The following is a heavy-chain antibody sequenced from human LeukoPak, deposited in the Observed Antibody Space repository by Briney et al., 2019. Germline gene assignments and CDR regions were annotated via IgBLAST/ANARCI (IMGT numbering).Heavy chain of an antibody. D-gene: IGHD1-26*01. V-gene: IGHV3-7*01. J-gene: IGHJ5*02. CDR1: GFTFSGYW. CDR2: IKQDGSEK. CDR3: ARDRGIVGQFDP. Sequence: GGSLRLSCAASGFTFSGYWMSWVRQAPGKGLEWVADIKQDGSEKYYVDSVKGRFTISRDNAKNSLYLQMNSLRAEDTAVYYCARDRGIVGQFDPWGQGTLVTVSS.